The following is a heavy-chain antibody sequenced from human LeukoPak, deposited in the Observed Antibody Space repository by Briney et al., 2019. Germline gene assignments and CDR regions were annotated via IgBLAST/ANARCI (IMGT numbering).Heavy chain of an antibody. CDR1: GFTFSSYS. J-gene: IGHJ4*02. CDR3: ASSAAGHRRGTY. Sequence: GGSLRLSCAASGFTFSSYSMNWVRQAPGKGLEWVSSISSSSSYIYYADSVKGRFTISRDNAKNSLYLQMNSLRAEDTAVYYCASSAAGHRRGTYWGQGTLVTVSS. CDR2: ISSSSSYI. D-gene: IGHD6-13*01. V-gene: IGHV3-21*01.